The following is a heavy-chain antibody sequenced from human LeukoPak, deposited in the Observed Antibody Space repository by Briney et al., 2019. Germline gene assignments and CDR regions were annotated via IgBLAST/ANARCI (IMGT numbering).Heavy chain of an antibody. CDR3: ASVSDTAMVMVY. D-gene: IGHD5-18*01. Sequence: SETLSLTCAVYGGSFSGYYWSWIRQPPGKGLEWIGEINHSGSTNYNPSLKSRVTISVDTSKNQFSLKLSSVTAADTAVYYCASVSDTAMVMVYWGQGTLVTVSS. J-gene: IGHJ4*02. CDR1: GGSFSGYY. V-gene: IGHV4-34*01. CDR2: INHSGST.